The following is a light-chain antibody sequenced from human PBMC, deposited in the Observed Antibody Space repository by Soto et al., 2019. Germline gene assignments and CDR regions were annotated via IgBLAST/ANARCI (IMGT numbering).Light chain of an antibody. Sequence: SSFALYATEAATVTITCRASQRSSSYLNWYQQKPGQAPNLLIFAVSNLQSGVPSRFSGSGSGTHFTLTISSLQPDDFATYYCLQYYNFSWTFGQGTKVDIK. V-gene: IGKV1-6*01. CDR1: QRSSSY. CDR3: LQYYNFSWT. CDR2: AVS. J-gene: IGKJ1*01.